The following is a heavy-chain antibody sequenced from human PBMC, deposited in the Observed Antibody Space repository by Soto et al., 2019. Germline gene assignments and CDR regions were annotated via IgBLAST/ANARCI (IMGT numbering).Heavy chain of an antibody. CDR2: MSESGSVT. CDR3: AKVGVRFFDWLRNWFDP. Sequence: PGGSLRLSCAASGFTFSNYAMTWFRQAPGKGLEWVSAMSESGSVTYYADSVKGRFTITRDTSKNTVYLQMNSLRIEDTAVYYCAKVGVRFFDWLRNWFDPWGQGTLVTVSS. CDR1: GFTFSNYA. D-gene: IGHD3-9*01. J-gene: IGHJ5*02. V-gene: IGHV3-23*01.